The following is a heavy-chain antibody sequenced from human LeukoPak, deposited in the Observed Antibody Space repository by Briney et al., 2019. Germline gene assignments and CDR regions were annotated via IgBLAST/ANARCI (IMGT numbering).Heavy chain of an antibody. CDR1: GFTFVDYG. D-gene: IGHD2-2*01. CDR2: INYNGAIT. Sequence: GGSLRLSCATSGFTFVDYGLSWVRRAPGKGLEWLCAINYNGAITDCADSVKGRFTISRDNAKNSLYLQMNSLRAEDTAVYYCARCGFAYQRQSTWFDPWGQGTLVTVSS. J-gene: IGHJ5*02. V-gene: IGHV3-20*04. CDR3: ARCGFAYQRQSTWFDP.